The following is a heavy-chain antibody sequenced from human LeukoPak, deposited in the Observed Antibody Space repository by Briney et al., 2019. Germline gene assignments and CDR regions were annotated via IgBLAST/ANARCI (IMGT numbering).Heavy chain of an antibody. CDR1: GYTFTSYY. CDR2: INPSGGST. Sequence: ASVKVSCKASGYTFTSYYMHWVRQAPGQGLEWMGIINPSGGSTSYAQKFQGRVTMTRDMSTSTVYLELSSLRAEDTAVYYCAKDPLRARPSEYFQHWGQGTLVTVSS. CDR3: AKDPLRARPSEYFQH. J-gene: IGHJ1*01. V-gene: IGHV1-46*01. D-gene: IGHD6-6*01.